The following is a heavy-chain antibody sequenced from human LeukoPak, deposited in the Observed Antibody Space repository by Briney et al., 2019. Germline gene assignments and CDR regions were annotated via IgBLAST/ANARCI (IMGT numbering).Heavy chain of an antibody. V-gene: IGHV1-69*13. CDR1: GGTFSSYA. CDR2: IIPMFGTA. Sequence: VASVKVSCKASGGTFSSYAISWVRQAPGRGLEWMGGIIPMFGTAKYAQKFQGRVTITADESTSTAYMELRSLRSEDTAVYYCARDRVQLWNHYYYYGMDVWGQGTTVTVSS. CDR3: ARDRVQLWNHYYYYGMDV. D-gene: IGHD5-18*01. J-gene: IGHJ6*02.